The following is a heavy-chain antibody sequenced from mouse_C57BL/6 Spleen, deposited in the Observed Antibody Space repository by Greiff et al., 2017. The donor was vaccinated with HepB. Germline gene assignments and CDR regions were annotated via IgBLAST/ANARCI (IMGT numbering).Heavy chain of an antibody. CDR3: ASEE. J-gene: IGHJ2*01. Sequence: QVTLKVSGPELVKPGASVKISCKASGYAFSSSWMNWVKQRPGKGLEWIGRIYPGDGDTNYNGKFKGKATLTADKSSSTAYMQLSSLTSEDSAVYFCASEEWGQGTTLTVSS. CDR2: IYPGDGDT. V-gene: IGHV1-82*01. CDR1: GYAFSSSW.